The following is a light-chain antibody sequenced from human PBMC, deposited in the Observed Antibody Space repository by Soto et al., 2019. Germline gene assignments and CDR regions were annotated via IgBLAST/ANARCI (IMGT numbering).Light chain of an antibody. Sequence: QSALTQPPSASGSPGQSVTISCTRTSSDVGGYNYVSWYQQHPGKAPKLMIYEVSKRPSGVPDRFSGSKSGNTASLTVSGLQAEDEAHYYCSSYGGTNAVVFGGGTKLTVL. CDR1: SSDVGGYNY. CDR3: SSYGGTNAVV. V-gene: IGLV2-8*01. J-gene: IGLJ2*01. CDR2: EVS.